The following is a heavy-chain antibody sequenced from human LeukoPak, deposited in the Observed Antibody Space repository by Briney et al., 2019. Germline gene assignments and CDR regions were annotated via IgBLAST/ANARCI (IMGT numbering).Heavy chain of an antibody. Sequence: GGSLRLSCAASGFTFSSYGMHWVRQAPGKGLEWVAFIRYDGSNKNYADSVKGRFTISRDNSKNTLYLQMNSLRAEDRAVYYCAKGRSNWNDGYFDYWGQGTLVTVSS. V-gene: IGHV3-30*02. CDR1: GFTFSSYG. CDR2: IRYDGSNK. CDR3: AKGRSNWNDGYFDY. D-gene: IGHD1-1*01. J-gene: IGHJ4*02.